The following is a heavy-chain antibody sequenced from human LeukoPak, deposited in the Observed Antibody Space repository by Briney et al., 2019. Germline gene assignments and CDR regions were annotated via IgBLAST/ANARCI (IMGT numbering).Heavy chain of an antibody. CDR3: ARDGPRPPVVAATPSHGGYYGMDV. D-gene: IGHD2-15*01. J-gene: IGHJ6*04. Sequence: ATVKVSCKASGYTFTGYYMHWVRQAPGQGLEWMGWINPNSGDTNYAQKFQGWVTMTRDTSISTAYMELSRLRSDDTAVYYCARDGPRPPVVAATPSHGGYYGMDVWGKGTTVTVSS. CDR2: INPNSGDT. CDR1: GYTFTGYY. V-gene: IGHV1-2*04.